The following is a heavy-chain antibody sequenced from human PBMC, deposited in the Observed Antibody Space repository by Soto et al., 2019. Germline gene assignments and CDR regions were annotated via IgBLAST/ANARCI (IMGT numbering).Heavy chain of an antibody. CDR3: ARTYGDCFDY. V-gene: IGHV4-59*01. CDR1: GGSIRSYY. D-gene: IGHD4-17*01. CDR2: IYYSGST. Sequence: SETLSLTCTVSGGSIRSYYWSWIRQPPGKGLEWIGNIYYSGSTNYNPSPKSRVTISVDTSKNQFSLKLSSVTAADTAVYYCARTYGDCFDYWGQGTLVTVS. J-gene: IGHJ4*02.